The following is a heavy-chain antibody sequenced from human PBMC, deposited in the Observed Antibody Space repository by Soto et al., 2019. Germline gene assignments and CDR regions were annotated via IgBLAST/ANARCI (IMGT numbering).Heavy chain of an antibody. V-gene: IGHV4-4*02. CDR2: IYHSVAT. Sequence: QVQLQESGPGLVKPSGTLFLTCAVSGDSITSSNWWSWVRHAPGKGLAWFGEIYHSVATTYNTSLKSRATIAVDPPNNHFSLKLTSVTAAETAGYFCARDLGTGTDYWGQGTLVTVAS. J-gene: IGHJ4*02. D-gene: IGHD1-1*01. CDR3: ARDLGTGTDY. CDR1: GDSITSSNW.